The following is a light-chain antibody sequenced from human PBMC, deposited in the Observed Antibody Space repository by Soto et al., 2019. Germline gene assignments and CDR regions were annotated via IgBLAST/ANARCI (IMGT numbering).Light chain of an antibody. CDR2: GAS. CDR1: ETVATN. V-gene: IGKV3-15*01. J-gene: IGKJ1*01. CDR3: QQYFEWPPMT. Sequence: VMTQSPATLSVSPGERATLSCWASETVATNLAWYQQKPGQAPRLLISGASTRAAGISDRFRGSGSGTAFTLTISSLRAEDSAIYYCQQYFEWPPMTFGQGTKVEI.